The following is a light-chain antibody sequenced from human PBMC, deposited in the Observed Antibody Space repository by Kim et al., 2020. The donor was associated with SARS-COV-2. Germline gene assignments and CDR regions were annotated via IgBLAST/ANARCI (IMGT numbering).Light chain of an antibody. CDR3: QAWDSNTAV. CDR1: NLGDKY. V-gene: IGLV3-1*01. CDR2: QDT. J-gene: IGLJ3*02. Sequence: SVGPGKTASIFCSGGNLGDKYVYWYQQKPGQSPVLVIYQDTKRPSGILVRFSGSSSGNTATLTISGTQALDEGDYYCQAWDSNTAVFGGGTQLTVL.